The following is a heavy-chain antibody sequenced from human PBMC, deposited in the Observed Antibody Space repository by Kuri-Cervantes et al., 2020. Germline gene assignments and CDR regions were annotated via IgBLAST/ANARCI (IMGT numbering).Heavy chain of an antibody. J-gene: IGHJ5*02. D-gene: IGHD6-19*01. CDR3: ARTRIAVAGTGLRTPSWFDP. V-gene: IGHV4-39*01. CDR1: GGSISSSSYY. CDR2: IYYSGST. Sequence: LRLSCTVSGGSISSSSYYWGWIRQPPGKGLEWIGSIYYSGSTYYNPSLKSRVTISVDTSKNQFSLKLSSVTAADTAVYYCARTRIAVAGTGLRTPSWFDPWGQGTLVTVSS.